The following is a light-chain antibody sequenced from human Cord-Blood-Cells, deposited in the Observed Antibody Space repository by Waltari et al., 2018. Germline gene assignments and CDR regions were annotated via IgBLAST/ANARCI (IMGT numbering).Light chain of an antibody. Sequence: EIVLTQSPGTLSLSPGERATLSCRASQSVSSSYFAWYQPKPGQAPRVLIYGSTSRATGIPDRFSGSGSGTDFTFTISRLEPEDFAVFYCQQYGSSPWTFGQGTKVEIK. CDR3: QQYGSSPWT. V-gene: IGKV3-20*01. CDR1: QSVSSSY. CDR2: GST. J-gene: IGKJ1*01.